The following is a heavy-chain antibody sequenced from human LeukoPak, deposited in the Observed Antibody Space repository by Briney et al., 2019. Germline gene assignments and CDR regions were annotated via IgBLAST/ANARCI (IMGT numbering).Heavy chain of an antibody. J-gene: IGHJ4*02. CDR1: GFTFSSYS. Sequence: GGALRLSCAASGFTFSSYSMNWVRQAPAKGLEWVSSISSSSSYIYYADSVKARFTISRDNAKNSLYLQMNSLRAEDTAVYYCARGRNYDILTGYPLYYFDYWGQGTLVTVSS. CDR2: ISSSSSYI. D-gene: IGHD3-9*01. CDR3: ARGRNYDILTGYPLYYFDY. V-gene: IGHV3-21*01.